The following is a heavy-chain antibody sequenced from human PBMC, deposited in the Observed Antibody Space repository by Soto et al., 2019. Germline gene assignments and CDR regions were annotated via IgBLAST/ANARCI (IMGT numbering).Heavy chain of an antibody. Sequence: QVQLVQSGADVKRPGASVRVSCKPSGYPFTDLYIHCVRLAPGLGLEWMGWIDPRSGASRKTQKFQGRFTLTRDKSPNTVYMELFSLRSDDTAVYYCARDNYCPLDYWGQGTLVTVSS. CDR3: ARDNYCPLDY. CDR2: IDPRSGAS. D-gene: IGHD2-15*01. J-gene: IGHJ4*02. CDR1: GYPFTDLY. V-gene: IGHV1-2*02.